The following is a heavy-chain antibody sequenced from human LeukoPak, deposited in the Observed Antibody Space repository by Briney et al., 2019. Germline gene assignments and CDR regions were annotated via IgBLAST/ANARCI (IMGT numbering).Heavy chain of an antibody. D-gene: IGHD1-26*01. V-gene: IGHV3-7*01. CDR2: IRPDGSES. Sequence: GGSLRLSCTASGITFGSHWMTWVRQAPGMGLEWVGFIRPDGSESYYVDSVKGRFAISRDNAKNSLYLQMNSLRAEDTAVYYCVRDVGFFHMDVWGKGSTVTVSS. CDR3: VRDVGFFHMDV. J-gene: IGHJ6*03. CDR1: GITFGSHW.